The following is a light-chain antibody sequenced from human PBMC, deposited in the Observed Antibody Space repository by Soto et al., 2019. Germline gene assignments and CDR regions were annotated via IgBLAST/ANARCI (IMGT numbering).Light chain of an antibody. CDR3: QQYGSSGT. CDR1: QSVRNNY. Sequence: EIVLTQSPGTLSLSPGERATLSCRASQSVRNNYLAWYQQKPGQAPRLLIYGASNRATGIPDRFSGSGSGTDFTLTISRLEPEDFAVYSCQQYGSSGTSGQGTKVDI. CDR2: GAS. V-gene: IGKV3-20*01. J-gene: IGKJ1*01.